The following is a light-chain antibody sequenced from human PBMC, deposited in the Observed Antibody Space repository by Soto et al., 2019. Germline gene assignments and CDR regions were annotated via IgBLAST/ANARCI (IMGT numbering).Light chain of an antibody. CDR2: DAS. CDR3: QQRSNWPIT. V-gene: IGKV3-11*01. Sequence: IVLTQSPATLSLYQGERATLSCRASQSVSSYLAWYQQKPGQAPRLLIYDASNRATGIPARFSGSGSGTDFTLTISSLEPEDFAVYYCQQRSNWPITFGQGTLLEIK. J-gene: IGKJ5*01. CDR1: QSVSSY.